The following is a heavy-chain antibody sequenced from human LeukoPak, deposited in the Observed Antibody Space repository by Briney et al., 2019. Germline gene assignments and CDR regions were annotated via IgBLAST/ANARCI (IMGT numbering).Heavy chain of an antibody. D-gene: IGHD6-13*01. CDR1: GGSISSSSYF. V-gene: IGHV4-39*01. Sequence: SETLSLTCTVSGGSISSSSYFWGWIRQPPGRGLEWIGTLYYSGTTSYNPSLQSRVTISVDTSKNQFSLKLSSVTAADTSIYYCARLNAYSSSWHYFDSWGQGTLGTVSS. CDR3: ARLNAYSSSWHYFDS. CDR2: LYYSGTT. J-gene: IGHJ4*02.